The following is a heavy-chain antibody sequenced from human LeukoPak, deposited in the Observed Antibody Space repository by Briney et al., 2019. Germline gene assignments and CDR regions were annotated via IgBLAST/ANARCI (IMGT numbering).Heavy chain of an antibody. CDR2: IYYSGSP. Sequence: PSETLSLTCTVSGGSISSSSYYWGWIRQPPGKGLEWIGSIYYSGSPNYNPSLKSRVTISLDTSKKQFSLKLSSVTAADTAVYYCARHRNTAMFRGGWFDPWGQGTLVTVSS. CDR3: ARHRNTAMFRGGWFDP. J-gene: IGHJ5*02. D-gene: IGHD5-18*01. V-gene: IGHV4-39*01. CDR1: GGSISSSSYY.